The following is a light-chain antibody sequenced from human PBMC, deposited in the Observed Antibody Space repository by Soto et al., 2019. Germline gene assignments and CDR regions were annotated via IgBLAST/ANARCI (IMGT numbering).Light chain of an antibody. Sequence: EIVLTQSPGTLSLSPGERATLSCRPSQSISSTYFAWYQQKPGQAPRLLIYGASTRATGIPDRFSGSGSGTDFTLTLSRLEPEGFAVYYCQQYGSSPFTFGPGTKVDIK. J-gene: IGKJ3*01. CDR2: GAS. CDR1: QSISSTY. CDR3: QQYGSSPFT. V-gene: IGKV3-20*01.